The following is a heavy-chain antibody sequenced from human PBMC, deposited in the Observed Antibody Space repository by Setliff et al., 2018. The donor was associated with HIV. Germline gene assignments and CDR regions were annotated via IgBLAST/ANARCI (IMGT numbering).Heavy chain of an antibody. J-gene: IGHJ4*02. CDR3: AKLIVWFGSFGADYFDY. Sequence: PGGSLRLSCAVSGFTFSSYVMTWVRQAPGKGLEWVSSISGSGGDTHHADSVRGRFTISRDNSKNTLYLQMNNLRAEDTATYYCAKLIVWFGSFGADYFDYWGQGTLVTVSS. CDR2: ISGSGGDT. CDR1: GFTFSSYV. D-gene: IGHD3-10*01. V-gene: IGHV3-23*01.